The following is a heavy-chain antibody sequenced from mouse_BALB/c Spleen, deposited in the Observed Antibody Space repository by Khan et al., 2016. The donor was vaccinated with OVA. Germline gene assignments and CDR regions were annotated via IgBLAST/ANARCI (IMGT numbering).Heavy chain of an antibody. CDR3: SRMAGE. V-gene: IGHV14-3*02. CDR2: IDPPNGNT. J-gene: IGHJ2*01. CDR1: GLTIKDTY. Sequence: VQLQQSGAELVKSGATVKLSCTASGLTIKDTYMHWLKQWPEHGLEWIGIIDPPNGNTKYQPKFQGKATITADTSSNSASLQLSRLPSEATAVYYCSRMAGEWGQGTTLTVSS.